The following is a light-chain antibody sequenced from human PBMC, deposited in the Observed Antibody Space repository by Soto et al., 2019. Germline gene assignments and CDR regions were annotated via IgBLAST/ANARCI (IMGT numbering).Light chain of an antibody. J-gene: IGKJ1*01. CDR3: QHYNGWPRT. CDR2: DAS. CDR1: QSVSSY. V-gene: IGKV3-11*01. Sequence: EIVLTQAPATLSLSPVEGATLSCSSSQSVSSYLAWYQQKPGQAPRLLIYDASNRATGIPARFSGSGSGTDFTLTISSLQSEDFAVYYCQHYNGWPRTFGQGTKVDIK.